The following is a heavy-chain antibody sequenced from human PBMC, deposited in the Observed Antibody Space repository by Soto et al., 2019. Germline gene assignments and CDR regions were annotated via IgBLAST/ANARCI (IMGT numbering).Heavy chain of an antibody. J-gene: IGHJ4*02. CDR2: ISGSGGST. CDR1: GFTFSSYA. V-gene: IGHV3-23*01. Sequence: GGSLRLSCAASGFTFSSYAMSWVRQAPGKGLEWVSAISGSGGSTYYAYSVKGRFTISRDNSKNTLYLQMNSLRAEVTAVYYCAKDRLAARPYFFDYWGQGTLVTVSS. CDR3: AKDRLAARPYFFDY. D-gene: IGHD6-6*01.